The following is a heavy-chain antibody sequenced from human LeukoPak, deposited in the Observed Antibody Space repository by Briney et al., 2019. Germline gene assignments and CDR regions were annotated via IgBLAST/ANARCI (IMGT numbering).Heavy chain of an antibody. CDR2: ISSSGSTI. V-gene: IGHV3-11*04. D-gene: IGHD1-26*01. CDR3: ARAIVGATSWFDP. Sequence: KTGGSQRLSCAASGFTFSDYYMSWIRQAPGKGLEWVSYISSSGSTIYYADSVKGRFTISRDNAKNSLYLQMNSLRAEDTAVYYCARAIVGATSWFDPWGQGTLVTVSS. J-gene: IGHJ5*02. CDR1: GFTFSDYY.